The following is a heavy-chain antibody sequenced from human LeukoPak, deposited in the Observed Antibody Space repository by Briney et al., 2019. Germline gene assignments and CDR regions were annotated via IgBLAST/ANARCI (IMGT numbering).Heavy chain of an antibody. CDR3: ASAIAAASHFDY. D-gene: IGHD6-13*01. J-gene: IGHJ4*02. CDR1: GYTFTSYY. V-gene: IGHV1-46*03. Sequence: ASVKVSXKASGYTFTSYYMHWVRQAPGQGLEWMGIINPSGGSTSYAQKFQGRVTMTRDTSTSTVYMELSSLRSEDTAVYYCASAIAAASHFDYWGQGTLVTVSS. CDR2: INPSGGST.